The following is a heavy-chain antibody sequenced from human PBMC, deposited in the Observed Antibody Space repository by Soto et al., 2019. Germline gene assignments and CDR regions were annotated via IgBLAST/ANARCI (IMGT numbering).Heavy chain of an antibody. CDR2: INKDGSEK. Sequence: EVRLAESGGGLVQPGGSLRLSCVASGFTFSNYWMTWVRQAPGKGLEWVANINKDGSEKNYVDSVKGRFTISRDSAHNSVSLQMNSLRAEGTALYYCGRDEVRNGVGVWGQGTTVTVSS. CDR1: GFTFSNYW. V-gene: IGHV3-7*01. J-gene: IGHJ6*02. CDR3: GRDEVRNGVGV.